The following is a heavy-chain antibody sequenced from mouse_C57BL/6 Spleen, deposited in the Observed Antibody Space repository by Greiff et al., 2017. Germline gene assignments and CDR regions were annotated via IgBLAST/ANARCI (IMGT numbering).Heavy chain of an antibody. CDR3: ARLQTFDWYFDV. Sequence: VQLQQSGPELVKPGASVKISCKASGYTFTDYYMNWVKQSHGKSLEWIGDINPNNGGTSYTQKFKGKDTLTVDKSSSTAYLELRSLTSEDTAIYYCARLQTFDWYFDVWGTGTTVTVSS. CDR1: GYTFTDYY. CDR2: INPNNGGT. D-gene: IGHD2-12*01. J-gene: IGHJ1*03. V-gene: IGHV1-26*01.